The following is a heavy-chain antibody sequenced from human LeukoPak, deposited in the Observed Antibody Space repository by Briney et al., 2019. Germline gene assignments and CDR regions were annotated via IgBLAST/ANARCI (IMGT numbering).Heavy chain of an antibody. D-gene: IGHD1-7*01. CDR1: GFTVSSNY. J-gene: IGHJ4*02. CDR3: ARGSYKGTSDY. V-gene: IGHV3-66*01. CDR2: IYRGGPT. Sequence: GGSLRLSSAASGFTVSSNYMSWVRQAPGKGLEWVSVIYRGGPTYYADSVKGRFTISRDNSKNTLYLQMNSLRAEDTAVYYCARGSYKGTSDYWGQGTLVTVSS.